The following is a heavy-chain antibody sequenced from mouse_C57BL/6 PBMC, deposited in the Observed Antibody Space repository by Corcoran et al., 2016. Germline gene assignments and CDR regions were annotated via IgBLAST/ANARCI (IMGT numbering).Heavy chain of an antibody. J-gene: IGHJ2*01. CDR3: ARDHYYGSTHY. D-gene: IGHD1-1*01. Sequence: QVQLQQSGAELVKPGASVKISCKASGYAFSSYWMNWVKQRPGKGLEWIGQIYPGDGDTNYNGKFKGKATLTADKSSSTAYMQLSSLTSEDSAVYFCARDHYYGSTHYWGQGTTLTVSS. V-gene: IGHV1-80*01. CDR2: IYPGDGDT. CDR1: GYAFSSYW.